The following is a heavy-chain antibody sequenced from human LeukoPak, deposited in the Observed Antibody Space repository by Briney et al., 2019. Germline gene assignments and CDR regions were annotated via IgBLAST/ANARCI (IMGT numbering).Heavy chain of an antibody. CDR1: GYSFTSYW. Sequence: GESLKISCKGSGYSFTSYWIGWVRRMPGKGLEWMGIIYPGDSDTRYSPSFQGQVTISADKSISTAYLQWSSLKASDTAMYYCARLGSSPARVYYFDYWGQGTLVTVSS. D-gene: IGHD6-6*01. V-gene: IGHV5-51*01. J-gene: IGHJ4*02. CDR3: ARLGSSPARVYYFDY. CDR2: IYPGDSDT.